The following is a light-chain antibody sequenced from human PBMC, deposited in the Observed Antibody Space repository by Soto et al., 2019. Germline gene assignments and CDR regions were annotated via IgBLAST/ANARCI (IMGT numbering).Light chain of an antibody. CDR3: SSYTASATFV. CDR2: EVT. J-gene: IGLJ1*01. CDR1: SSDVGDYNR. V-gene: IGLV2-18*02. Sequence: QSVLTQPPSVSGSPGQSVTISCIGTSSDVGDYNRVSWYQQPPGTAPKVIIYEVTSRPSGVPDRFSGSKSGNTASLTISGLQAEDEADYFCSSYTASATFVFGTGTKVTVL.